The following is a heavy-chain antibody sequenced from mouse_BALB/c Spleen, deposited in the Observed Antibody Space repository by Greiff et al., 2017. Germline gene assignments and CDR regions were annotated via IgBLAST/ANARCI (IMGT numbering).Heavy chain of an antibody. D-gene: IGHD1-1*01. J-gene: IGHJ3*01. V-gene: IGHV3-2*02. CDR2: ISYSGST. CDR1: GYSITSDYA. Sequence: EVQLQESGPGLVKPSQSLSLTCTVTGYSITSDYAWNWIRQFPGNKLGWMGYISYSGSTSYNPSLKSRISITRDTSKNQFFLQLNSVTTEDTATYYCARGYYGSSYEAWFAYWGQGTLVTVSA. CDR3: ARGYYGSSYEAWFAY.